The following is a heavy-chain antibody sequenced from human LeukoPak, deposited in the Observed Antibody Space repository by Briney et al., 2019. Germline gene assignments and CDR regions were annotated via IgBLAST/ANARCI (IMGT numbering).Heavy chain of an antibody. CDR3: ARERKDSVLVVAATRSALYYYGMEV. J-gene: IGHJ6*04. CDR2: ISYDGSNK. V-gene: IGHV3-30*09. CDR1: GFTFSSYA. D-gene: IGHD2-15*01. Sequence: GGSLRLSCAASGFTFSSYAMHWVRQAPGKGLEWVADISYDGSNKYYADSVKGRLAISRDNSKKTLYLQMDSLRAEDTAVYYCARERKDSVLVVAATRSALYYYGMEVWGEGATVTVSS.